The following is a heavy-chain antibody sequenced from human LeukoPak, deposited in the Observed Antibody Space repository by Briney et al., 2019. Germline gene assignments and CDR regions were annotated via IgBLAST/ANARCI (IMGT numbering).Heavy chain of an antibody. D-gene: IGHD6-19*01. V-gene: IGHV3-30-3*01. CDR1: GFAFSTYA. CDR3: AKVLAGYSSGPVGDY. J-gene: IGHJ4*02. Sequence: GGSLRLSCAASGFAFSTYAMHWVRQAPGKGPQWMTVISNDGNTKYYADSVKGRFTISRDNSKSTLYLQINSLRAEDTAVYYCAKVLAGYSSGPVGDYWGQGTLVTVSS. CDR2: ISNDGNTK.